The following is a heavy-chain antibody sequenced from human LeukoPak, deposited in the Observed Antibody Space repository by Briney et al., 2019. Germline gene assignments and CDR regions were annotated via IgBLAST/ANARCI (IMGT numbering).Heavy chain of an antibody. CDR3: ARNSVDTAMVLLYVFDY. J-gene: IGHJ4*02. CDR1: GGSISSSNYY. Sequence: PSGTLSLTCTVSGGSISSSNYYWGWIRQPPGKGLEWIGVVVESRSTYYNPSLKSRVTISVDTSKNQFSLKLSSVTAADTAVYYCARNSVDTAMVLLYVFDYWGQGTLVTVCS. D-gene: IGHD5-18*01. V-gene: IGHV4-39*01. CDR2: VVESRST.